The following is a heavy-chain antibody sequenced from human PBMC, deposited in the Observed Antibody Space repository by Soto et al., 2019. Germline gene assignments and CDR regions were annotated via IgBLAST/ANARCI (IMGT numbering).Heavy chain of an antibody. Sequence: EVQLVESGGGLVQPGGSLRLSCAASGFTVSSNYMSWVRQVPGKGLEWVSVIYSGGSTYYADPVKGRFTISRHNSKNTLYLQMNSLRADDTAVYYCARDLLHPQDYWGQGTLVTVSS. CDR2: IYSGGST. CDR1: GFTVSSNY. CDR3: ARDLLHPQDY. J-gene: IGHJ4*02. D-gene: IGHD4-4*01. V-gene: IGHV3-53*04.